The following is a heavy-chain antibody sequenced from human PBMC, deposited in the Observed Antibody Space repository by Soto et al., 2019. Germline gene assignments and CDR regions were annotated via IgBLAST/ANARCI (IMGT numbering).Heavy chain of an antibody. D-gene: IGHD6-13*01. CDR2: IIPILGIA. CDR3: ASRTRGQELVDY. CDR1: GGTFSSYT. J-gene: IGHJ4*02. V-gene: IGHV1-69*02. Sequence: QVQLVQSGAEVKKPGSSVKVSCKASGGTFSSYTLSWLRQAPGQGLEWMGRIIPILGIANYAQKFQGRVTITADKSTSTAYMELSSLRSEDTAVYYCASRTRGQELVDYWGQGTLVTVSS.